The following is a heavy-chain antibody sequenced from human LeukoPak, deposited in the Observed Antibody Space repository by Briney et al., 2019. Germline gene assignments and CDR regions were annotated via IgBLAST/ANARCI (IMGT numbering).Heavy chain of an antibody. CDR3: ARDGLNGYSYGLFDY. CDR1: GYTFTTYG. D-gene: IGHD5-18*01. Sequence: ASVKVSCKASGYTFTTYGISWVRQAPGQGLEWLGWISAYNGNTNYAQKLQGRVTMTTETSTSEAYMELRSLKSDDTAVYYCARDGLNGYSYGLFDYWGQGTLVTVSS. J-gene: IGHJ4*02. CDR2: ISAYNGNT. V-gene: IGHV1-18*01.